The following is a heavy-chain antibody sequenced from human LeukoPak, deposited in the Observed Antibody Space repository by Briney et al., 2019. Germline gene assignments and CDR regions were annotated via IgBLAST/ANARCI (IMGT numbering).Heavy chain of an antibody. CDR2: INTDGTVT. D-gene: IGHD6-19*01. V-gene: IGHV3-74*01. CDR3: ATKQWLAPPPDS. J-gene: IGHJ4*02. CDR1: GFTFSKYW. Sequence: GGSLRLSCAASGFTFSKYWMLWVRQAPGKGRDGVSRINTDGTVTTYAGSVKGRFTVSRDNADNTMFLQMNSVRDEDTAVYYCATKQWLAPPPDSWGQGTPVTVSS.